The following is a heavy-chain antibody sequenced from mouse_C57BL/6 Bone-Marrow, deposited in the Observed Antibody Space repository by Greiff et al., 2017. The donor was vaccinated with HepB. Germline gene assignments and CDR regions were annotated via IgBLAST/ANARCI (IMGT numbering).Heavy chain of an antibody. V-gene: IGHV1-62-2*01. J-gene: IGHJ4*01. CDR3: ARHGRREGLGLRRTVYAMDY. CDR1: GYTFTEYT. CDR2: FYPGSGSI. Sequence: QVQLQQSGAELVKPGASVKLSCKASGYTFTEYTIHWVKQRSGQGLEWIGWFYPGSGSIKYNEKFKDKATLTADKSSSTVYMELNRLTSEDSAVYLCARHGRREGLGLRRTVYAMDYWGQGTSVTVSS. D-gene: IGHD2-4*01.